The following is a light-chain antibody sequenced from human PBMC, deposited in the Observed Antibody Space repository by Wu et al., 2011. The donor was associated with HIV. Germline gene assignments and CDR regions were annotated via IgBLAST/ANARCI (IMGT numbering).Light chain of an antibody. CDR1: QPISKW. J-gene: IGKJ1*01. CDR3: QQYDTYPT. CDR2: ETS. Sequence: DIQMTQSPSTLSASVGDRVTITCRASQPISKWLAWYQQKPGKAPTLLIYETSHLQRGVPSRFSGSGFGTEFTLTISSLQPDDSATYYCQQYDTYPTFGQGTKVEV. V-gene: IGKV1-5*03.